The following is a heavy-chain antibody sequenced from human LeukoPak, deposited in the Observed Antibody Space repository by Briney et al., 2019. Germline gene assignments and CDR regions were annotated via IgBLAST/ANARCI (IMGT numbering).Heavy chain of an antibody. CDR2: IYYSGST. D-gene: IGHD6-13*01. CDR3: ARLVSSSWYPPHSDY. V-gene: IGHV4-59*08. J-gene: IGHJ4*02. Sequence: SETLSLTCTVSGGSISSYYWSWIRQPPGKGLEWIGYIYYSGSTNYNPSLKSRVTISVDTSKNQFSLKLSSVTAADTAVYYCARLVSSSWYPPHSDYWGQGTLVTVSS. CDR1: GGSISSYY.